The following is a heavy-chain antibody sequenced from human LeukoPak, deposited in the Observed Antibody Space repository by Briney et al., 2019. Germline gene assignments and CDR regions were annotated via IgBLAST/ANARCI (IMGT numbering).Heavy chain of an antibody. CDR2: MNPNSGNT. V-gene: IGHV1-8*01. D-gene: IGHD2-2*01. J-gene: IGHJ3*02. Sequence: ASVKVSCKASGYTFTSYDINWVRQATGQGLEWMGWMNPNSGNTGYAQKFQGRVTMTRNTSISTAYMELSSLRSEDTAVYYCARGLRYCSSTSCEDAFDIWGQGTMVTVSS. CDR3: ARGLRYCSSTSCEDAFDI. CDR1: GYTFTSYD.